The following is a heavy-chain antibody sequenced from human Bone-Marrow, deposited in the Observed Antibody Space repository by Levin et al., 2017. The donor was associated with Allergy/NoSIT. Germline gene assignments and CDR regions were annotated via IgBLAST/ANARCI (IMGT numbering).Heavy chain of an antibody. J-gene: IGHJ4*02. CDR3: AKAPGGRPFDY. CDR2: ISGSGGST. V-gene: IGHV3-23*01. D-gene: IGHD3-16*01. CDR1: GFTFSSYA. Sequence: GESLKISCAASGFTFSSYAMSCQAPGKGLEWVSAISGSGGSTYYADSVKGRFTISRDNSKNTLYLQMNSLRAEDTAVYYCAKAPGGRPFDYWGQGTLVTVSS.